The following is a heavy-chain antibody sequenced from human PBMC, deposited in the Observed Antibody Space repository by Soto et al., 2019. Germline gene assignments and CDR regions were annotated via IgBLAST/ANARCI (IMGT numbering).Heavy chain of an antibody. CDR1: GFTFSSYA. V-gene: IGHV3-23*01. D-gene: IGHD6-13*01. CDR3: AKDEGGTSRYLPLF. J-gene: IGHJ4*02. Sequence: EVQLLESGGGSVQPGGSLRLSCAASGFTFSSYAMTWVRQAPGKGLEWVSAISGSGGSTYYADSVKGRFTVSRDNSKNTLYLQMNSLRAEDTAIYYCAKDEGGTSRYLPLFWGQGTLVTVSS. CDR2: ISGSGGST.